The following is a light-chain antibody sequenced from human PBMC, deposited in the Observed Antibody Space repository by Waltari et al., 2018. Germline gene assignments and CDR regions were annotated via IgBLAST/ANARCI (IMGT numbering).Light chain of an antibody. CDR1: QSVLYSSNNKNY. V-gene: IGKV4-1*01. CDR3: QQYYTNPRT. CDR2: WAS. Sequence: DIVMTQSPDSLAVSLGERATINCKSNQSVLYSSNNKNYVAWYQQKAGQPPKLLIYWASTRQSGCPDRFSGSGSGTDFTLTISSLQAEDVAVYHCQQYYTNPRTFGQGTKVEIK. J-gene: IGKJ1*01.